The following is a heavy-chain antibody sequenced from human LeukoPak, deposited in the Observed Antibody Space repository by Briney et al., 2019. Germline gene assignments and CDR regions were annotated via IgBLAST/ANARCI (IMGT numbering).Heavy chain of an antibody. V-gene: IGHV3-53*01. CDR2: IYSGGSI. D-gene: IGHD6-13*01. CDR1: GFTVSSNY. J-gene: IGHJ6*02. CDR3: ARALYSGRWYGMDV. Sequence: GGSLRLSCAASGFTVSSNYMSWVRQAPGKGLEWVSVIYSGGSIYYADSVKGRFTISRDNSKNTLYLQMNSLRAEDTAVYYCARALYSGRWYGMDVWGQGTTVTVSS.